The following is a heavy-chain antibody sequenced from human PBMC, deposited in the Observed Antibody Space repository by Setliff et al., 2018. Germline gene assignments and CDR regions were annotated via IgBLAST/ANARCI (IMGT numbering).Heavy chain of an antibody. D-gene: IGHD3-3*01. Sequence: ASVKVSCKASGYTFTSYGISWVRQAPGQRLEWMGWINPDNGNRKYSQRFQGRVTITRDTSASTVFLELSTLRSEDTAGYYCTRDFLGATASFDIWGQGTMVTVSS. CDR1: GYTFTSYG. CDR2: INPDNGNR. V-gene: IGHV1-18*01. CDR3: TRDFLGATASFDI. J-gene: IGHJ3*02.